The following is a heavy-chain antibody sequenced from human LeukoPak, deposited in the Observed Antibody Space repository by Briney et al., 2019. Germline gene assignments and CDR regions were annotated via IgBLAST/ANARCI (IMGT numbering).Heavy chain of an antibody. CDR3: ACREFYSPWPGP. D-gene: IGHD5-18*01. V-gene: IGHV5-51*01. CDR1: GYSFTSYR. CDR2: IYPGDSRT. J-gene: IGHJ5*02. Sequence: GESLKISCKGSGYSFTSYRIGWVRQTPGKGLELMGVIYPGDSRTRYNPSFEGHVTISADKSITTAYRQWSSLKASDTTMYYCACREFYSPWPGPWGQGTLVTASS.